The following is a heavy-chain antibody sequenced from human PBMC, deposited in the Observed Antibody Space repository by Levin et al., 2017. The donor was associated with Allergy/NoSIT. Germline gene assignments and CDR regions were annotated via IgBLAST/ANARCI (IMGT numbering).Heavy chain of an antibody. V-gene: IGHV4-39*01. CDR3: TRGAAGTSMVFYYYYMDV. CDR2: IYYSGTT. J-gene: IGHJ6*03. Sequence: SETLSLTCTVSGGSIRSSTYYWGWIRQPPGTGLDWIGTIYYSGTTYYNPSLKSRVTISVDTSKNQFSLNLSSVTAADTAVDYCTRGAAGTSMVFYYYYMDVWGKGTTVSVSS. CDR1: GGSIRSSTYY. D-gene: IGHD1-1*01.